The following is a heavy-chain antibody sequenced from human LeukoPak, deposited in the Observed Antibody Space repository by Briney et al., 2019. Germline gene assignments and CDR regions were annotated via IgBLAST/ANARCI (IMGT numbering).Heavy chain of an antibody. D-gene: IGHD3-22*01. J-gene: IGHJ4*02. CDR3: ARRTLDSSGYVFGHPTEPFYLDF. Sequence: ASVKVSCKASGFIFTRYGINWVRQAPGQGLEWVGWISVYNDATNYAQKLQGRLSLTTDPSTNTAYMELRSLGSDDTAIYYCARRTLDSSGYVFGHPTEPFYLDFWGQGTLVTVSS. V-gene: IGHV1-18*01. CDR2: ISVYNDAT. CDR1: GFIFTRYG.